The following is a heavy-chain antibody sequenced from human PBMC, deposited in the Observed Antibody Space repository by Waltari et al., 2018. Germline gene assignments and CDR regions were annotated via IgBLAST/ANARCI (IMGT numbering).Heavy chain of an antibody. Sequence: EVQLLESGGALAQPGGSLRLSCAASGFTFSDYGMAWVRQGPGKGVGWVSGISGSGDHTYSAASVRGRFTISRDNSKNILYLQMSSLTADDTAVYYCAKSSGATQVPRPHDSWGQGSLVTVSS. CDR1: GFTFSDYG. D-gene: IGHD1-26*01. CDR3: AKSSGATQVPRPHDS. V-gene: IGHV3-23*01. CDR2: ISGSGDHT. J-gene: IGHJ4*02.